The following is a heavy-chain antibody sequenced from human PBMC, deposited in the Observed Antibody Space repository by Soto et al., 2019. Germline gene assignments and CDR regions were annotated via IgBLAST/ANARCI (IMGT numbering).Heavy chain of an antibody. J-gene: IGHJ6*02. CDR3: ARDEYSSSHNYTYYYYYAEDV. CDR1: GFTFSRYA. V-gene: IGHV3-30-3*01. Sequence: PGGSLRLSCAASGFTFSRYAMHWVRQAPGKGLEWLAVTSYDGNNTYYADSLKGRFTISRDNSKNTLYLQMNSLRADDTALYYCARDEYSSSHNYTYYYYYAEDVWGRGTTVTVSS. CDR2: TSYDGNNT. D-gene: IGHD6-13*01.